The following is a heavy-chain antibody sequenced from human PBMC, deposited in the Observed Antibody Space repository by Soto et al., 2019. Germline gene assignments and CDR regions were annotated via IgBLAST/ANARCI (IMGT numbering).Heavy chain of an antibody. J-gene: IGHJ5*02. V-gene: IGHV1-69*13. CDR2: ITPIFGTA. CDR1: GGTFSSYA. D-gene: IGHD3-22*01. CDR3: ARDYDSSGYPLQGFDP. Sequence: SVKVSCKASGGTFSSYAISWVRQAPGQGLEWMGGITPIFGTANYAQKFQGRVTITADESTSTAYMELSSLRSEDTAVYYCARDYDSSGYPLQGFDPWGQGTLVTVSS.